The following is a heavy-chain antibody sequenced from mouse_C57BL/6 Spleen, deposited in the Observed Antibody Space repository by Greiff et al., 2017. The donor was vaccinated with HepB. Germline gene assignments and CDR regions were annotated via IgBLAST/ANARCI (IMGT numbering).Heavy chain of an antibody. CDR3: ARWETAQALYYAMDY. CDR2: IYPRSGNT. Sequence: VQLVESGAELARPGASVKLSCKASGYTFTSYGISWVKQRTGQGLEWIGEIYPRSGNTYYNEKFKGKATLTADKSSSTAYMELRSLTSEDSAVYFCARWETAQALYYAMDYWGQGTSVTVSS. D-gene: IGHD3-2*02. CDR1: GYTFTSYG. V-gene: IGHV1-81*01. J-gene: IGHJ4*01.